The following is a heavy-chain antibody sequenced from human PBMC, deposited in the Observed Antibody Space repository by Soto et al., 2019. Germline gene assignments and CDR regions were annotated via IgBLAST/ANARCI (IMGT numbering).Heavy chain of an antibody. J-gene: IGHJ6*02. CDR3: ARFTIFGVVKPYYYYYGMDV. D-gene: IGHD3-3*01. V-gene: IGHV4-34*01. CDR1: GGSFSGYY. CDR2: INHSGST. Sequence: PSETLSLTCAVYGGSFSGYYWSWIRQPPGKGLEWIGEINHSGSTNYNPSLKSRVTISVDTSKNQFSLKLSSVTAADTAVYYCARFTIFGVVKPYYYYYGMDVWGQGTTVTVSS.